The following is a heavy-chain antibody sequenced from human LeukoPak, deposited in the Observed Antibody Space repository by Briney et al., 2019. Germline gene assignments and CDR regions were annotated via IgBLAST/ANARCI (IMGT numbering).Heavy chain of an antibody. CDR1: GFTLSSYA. J-gene: IGHJ6*02. CDR2: ISGSDDST. CDR3: AKGRYITSSTMDV. D-gene: IGHD2-2*01. V-gene: IGHV3-23*01. Sequence: PGGSLRLSCIASGFTLSSYAANWVRQAPGRGLQWVSGISGSDDSTYYADSVKGRFTISRDNSKNSLYLQMNSLSAEDTAVYYCAKGRYITSSTMDVWGQGTTVTVSS.